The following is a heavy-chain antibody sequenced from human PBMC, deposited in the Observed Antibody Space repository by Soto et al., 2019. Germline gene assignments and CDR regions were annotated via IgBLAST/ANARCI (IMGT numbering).Heavy chain of an antibody. D-gene: IGHD6-19*01. J-gene: IGHJ6*02. CDR2: IIPIFGTA. V-gene: IGHV1-69*06. Sequence: SVKVSCKASGGTFSSYAISWVRQAPGQGLEWMGGIIPIFGTANYAQKFQGRVTITADKSTSTAYMELSSLRSEDTAVYYCAGDPGSGWPYYYYGMDVWGQGTTVTVSS. CDR3: AGDPGSGWPYYYYGMDV. CDR1: GGTFSSYA.